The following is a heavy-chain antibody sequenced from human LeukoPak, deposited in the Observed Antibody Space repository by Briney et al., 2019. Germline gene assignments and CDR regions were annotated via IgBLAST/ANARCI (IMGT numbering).Heavy chain of an antibody. CDR3: ARGRYCSADICSGGDAFDI. D-gene: IGHD2-15*01. J-gene: IGHJ3*02. Sequence: PSETLSLTCTVSGGSINNYYWSWIRQPAGKGLEWIGRIYTRGSTNYNPSLKGRVTMSVDTSKNQFSLKLSSVTAADTAVYYCARGRYCSADICSGGDAFDISGQGTMVSVSS. CDR2: IYTRGST. V-gene: IGHV4-4*07. CDR1: GGSINNYY.